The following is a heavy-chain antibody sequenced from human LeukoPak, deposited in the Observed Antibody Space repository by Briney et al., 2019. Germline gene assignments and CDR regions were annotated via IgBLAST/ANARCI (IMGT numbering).Heavy chain of an antibody. Sequence: GGSLRLSCAASGFIFSSYSMNWVRQAPGKELEWVSSISSSSSYIYYADSVKGRFTISRDNAKNSLYLQMNSLRAEDTAVYYCARDVAVAGNAFDIWGQGTMVTVSS. CDR3: ARDVAVAGNAFDI. D-gene: IGHD6-19*01. CDR2: ISSSSSYI. CDR1: GFIFSSYS. J-gene: IGHJ3*02. V-gene: IGHV3-21*01.